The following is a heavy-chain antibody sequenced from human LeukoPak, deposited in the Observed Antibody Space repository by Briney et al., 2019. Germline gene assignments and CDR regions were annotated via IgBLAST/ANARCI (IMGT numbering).Heavy chain of an antibody. J-gene: IGHJ4*02. CDR2: IRSKANSYAT. D-gene: IGHD6-19*01. CDR3: TSFSSGWYSY. CDR1: GFTFSGSA. V-gene: IGHV3-73*01. Sequence: PGGSLRLSCAASGFTFSGSAMHWVRQASGKGLEWVGRIRSKANSYATAYAASVKGRVTISRDDSRNTAYLQMNSLKAEDTAVYYCTSFSSGWYSYWGQGTLVTVSS.